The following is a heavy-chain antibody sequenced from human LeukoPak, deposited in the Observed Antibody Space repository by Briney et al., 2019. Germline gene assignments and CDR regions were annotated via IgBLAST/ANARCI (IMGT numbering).Heavy chain of an antibody. J-gene: IGHJ4*02. CDR1: GGSISSYY. CDR3: VRDVYGDPFDY. V-gene: IGHV4-59*01. CDR2: IHSTEST. Sequence: SETLSLTCTVSGGSISSYYWSWIRQPPGKGREWIGYIHSTESTIYNPSLKSRVTISVDTSKNQFSLKLSSVTAADTAVYYCVRDVYGDPFDYWGQGTLVTVSS. D-gene: IGHD4-17*01.